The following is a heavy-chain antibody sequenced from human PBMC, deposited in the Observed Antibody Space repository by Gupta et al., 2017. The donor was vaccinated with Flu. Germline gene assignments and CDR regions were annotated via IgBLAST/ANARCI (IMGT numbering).Heavy chain of an antibody. CDR1: GGSFSGYY. Sequence: QVQLQQWGAGLLKPSETLSLTCAVYGGSFSGYYWSWIRQPPGKGLEWIGEINHSGSTNYNPALKSRVTISVDTSKKKCSLKLRSVTAADTAVYYFASGYYYGSGPYDWGQGTLVTVSS. CDR2: INHSGST. J-gene: IGHJ4*02. D-gene: IGHD3-10*01. CDR3: ASGYYYGSGPYD. V-gene: IGHV4-34*01.